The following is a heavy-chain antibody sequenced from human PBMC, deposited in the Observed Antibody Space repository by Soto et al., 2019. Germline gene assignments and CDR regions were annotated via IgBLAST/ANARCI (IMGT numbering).Heavy chain of an antibody. CDR2: ISAYNGNT. V-gene: IGHV1-18*01. J-gene: IGHJ4*02. CDR3: ARDLVPGYTGFSDY. CDR1: GYTFSNYG. Sequence: ASVKVSCKTSGYTFSNYGINWVRQAPGQGLEWMGWISAYNGNTNFAQKLQGRVSLTTDTSSTTAYMELRSLTSDDTAVYYCARDLVPGYTGFSDYWGQGTVVTVSS. D-gene: IGHD5-12*01.